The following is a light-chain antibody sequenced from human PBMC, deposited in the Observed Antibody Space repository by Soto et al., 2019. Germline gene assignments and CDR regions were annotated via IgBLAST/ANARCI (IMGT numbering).Light chain of an antibody. CDR3: QQYHNWPAT. Sequence: EIVMTQSPATLSVSPEERATLSCRASQSVSSDSAWYQQKPGQAPRLLIYGASTRVTGIPARFSGSGSGTEFTLTISSLQSEDFAVYYCQQYHNWPATFGQGIKLEIK. CDR2: GAS. CDR1: QSVSSD. V-gene: IGKV3-15*01. J-gene: IGKJ2*01.